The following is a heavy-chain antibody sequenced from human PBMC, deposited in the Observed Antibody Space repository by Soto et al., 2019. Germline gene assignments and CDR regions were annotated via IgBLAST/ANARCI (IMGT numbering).Heavy chain of an antibody. CDR2: IYATGTT. Sequence: SETLSFTCTVSVASISGFYWSWIRKSAGKGLEWIGRIYATGTTDYNPSLKSRVMMSVDTSKKQFSLKLRSVTAADTAVYYCVRDGTKTLRDWFDPWGQGISVTV. CDR3: VRDGTKTLRDWFDP. J-gene: IGHJ5*02. D-gene: IGHD1-1*01. V-gene: IGHV4-4*07. CDR1: VASISGFY.